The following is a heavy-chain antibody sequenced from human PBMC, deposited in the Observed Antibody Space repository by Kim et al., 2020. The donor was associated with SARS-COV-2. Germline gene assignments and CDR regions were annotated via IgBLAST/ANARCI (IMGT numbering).Heavy chain of an antibody. CDR3: ARDVTSDDY. CDR1: GFTFSSYA. D-gene: IGHD4-17*01. Sequence: GGSLRLSCAASGFTFSSYAMHWVRQAPGKGLEWVAVISYDGSNKYYADSVKGRFTISRDNSKNTLYLQMNSLRAEDTAVYYCARDVTSDDYWGQGTLVTV. V-gene: IGHV3-30*04. J-gene: IGHJ4*02. CDR2: ISYDGSNK.